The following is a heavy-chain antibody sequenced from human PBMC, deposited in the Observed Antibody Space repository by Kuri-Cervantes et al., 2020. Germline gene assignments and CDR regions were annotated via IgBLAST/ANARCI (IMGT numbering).Heavy chain of an antibody. Sequence: SVKVSCKASGGTFSSYAISWVRQAPGQGLEWMGGIIPIFGTANYAQKFQGRVTITADESTSTAYMELSSLRSEDTAVYYCARDPLVVVPAAHTPLSYYYYYYYYMDVWGKGTTVTVSS. J-gene: IGHJ6*03. CDR3: ARDPLVVVPAAHTPLSYYYYYYYYMDV. CDR2: IIPIFGTA. D-gene: IGHD2-2*01. CDR1: GGTFSSYA. V-gene: IGHV1-69*13.